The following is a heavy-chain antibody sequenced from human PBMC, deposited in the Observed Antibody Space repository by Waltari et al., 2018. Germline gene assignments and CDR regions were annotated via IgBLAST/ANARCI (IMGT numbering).Heavy chain of an antibody. CDR2: IYYSGST. CDR3: ARDLTSTTAYAFDI. J-gene: IGHJ3*02. Sequence: QVQLQESGPGLVKPSETLSLTCTVSGGSISSHYWSWIRPPPGKGLEWIGYIYYSGSTNYNPSLKSRVTISVDTSKNQFSLKLSSVTAADTAVYYCARDLTSTTAYAFDIWGQGTMVTVSS. CDR1: GGSISSHY. D-gene: IGHD4-17*01. V-gene: IGHV4-59*11.